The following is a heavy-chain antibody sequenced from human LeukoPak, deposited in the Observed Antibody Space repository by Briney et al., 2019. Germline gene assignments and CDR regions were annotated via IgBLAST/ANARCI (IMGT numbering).Heavy chain of an antibody. Sequence: GESLRLSCAASGFTFSSYGMHWVRQAPGKGLEWVAVIWYDGSNKYYADSVKGGFTISRDNSKNTLYLQMNSLRAENTAVYYWAKDQIGEGLDDWGQATLVT. J-gene: IGHJ4*02. V-gene: IGHV3-33*06. CDR3: AKDQIGEGLDD. D-gene: IGHD3-16*01. CDR1: GFTFSSYG. CDR2: IWYDGSNK.